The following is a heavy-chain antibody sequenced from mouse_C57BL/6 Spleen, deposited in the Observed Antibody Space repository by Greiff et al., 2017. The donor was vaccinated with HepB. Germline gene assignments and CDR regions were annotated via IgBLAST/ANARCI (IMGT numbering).Heavy chain of an antibody. CDR1: GYTFTSYW. CDR2: IHPNSGST. J-gene: IGHJ3*01. Sequence: QVQLQQPGAELVKPGASVKLSCKPSGYTFTSYWMHWVKQRPGQGLEWIGMIHPNSGSTNYNEKFKSKATLTVDKSSSTAYMQLSSLTSEDSAVYYCAKDYGYDRGFAYWGQGTLVTVSA. CDR3: AKDYGYDRGFAY. V-gene: IGHV1-64*01. D-gene: IGHD2-2*01.